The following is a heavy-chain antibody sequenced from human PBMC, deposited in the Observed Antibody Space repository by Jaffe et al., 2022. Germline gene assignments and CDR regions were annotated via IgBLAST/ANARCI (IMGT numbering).Heavy chain of an antibody. D-gene: IGHD4-17*01. CDR2: INHSGST. Sequence: QVQLQQWGAGLLKPSETLSLTCAVYGGSFSGYYWSWIRQPPGKGLEWIGEINHSGSTNYNPSLKSRVTISVDTSKNQFSLKLSSVTAADTAVYYCARGDLGDYDFDYWGQGTLVTVSS. J-gene: IGHJ4*02. CDR1: GGSFSGYY. CDR3: ARGDLGDYDFDY. V-gene: IGHV4-34*01.